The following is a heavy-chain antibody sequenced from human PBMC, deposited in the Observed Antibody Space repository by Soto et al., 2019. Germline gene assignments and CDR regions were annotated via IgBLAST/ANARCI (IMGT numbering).Heavy chain of an antibody. J-gene: IGHJ5*02. V-gene: IGHV4-39*07. CDR3: ASGGYGPGTYWFDP. CDR2: IFYSGST. D-gene: IGHD5-18*01. CDR1: GGSISSSSYY. Sequence: PSETLSLTCSVSGGSISSSSYYWGWIRQPPGKGLEWIGSIFYSGSTYYNPSLKSRVTISVDTSKNQFSLKLSSVTAADTAVYYCASGGYGPGTYWFDPWGQGTLVTVSS.